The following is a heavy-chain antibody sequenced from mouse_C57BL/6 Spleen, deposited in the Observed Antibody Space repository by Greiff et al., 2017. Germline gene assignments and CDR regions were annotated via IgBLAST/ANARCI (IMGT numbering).Heavy chain of an antibody. D-gene: IGHD1-1*01. Sequence: QVQLQQPGAELVKPGASVKLSCKSSGYTFTSYWMQWVKQRPGQGLAWIGEIDPSDSYTNYNQKFKGKATLTVDTSSSTAYMQLSSLTSEDSAVYYCARKEGRYGSSYPYYAMDYWGQGTSVTVSS. CDR3: ARKEGRYGSSYPYYAMDY. J-gene: IGHJ4*01. V-gene: IGHV1-50*01. CDR2: IDPSDSYT. CDR1: GYTFTSYW.